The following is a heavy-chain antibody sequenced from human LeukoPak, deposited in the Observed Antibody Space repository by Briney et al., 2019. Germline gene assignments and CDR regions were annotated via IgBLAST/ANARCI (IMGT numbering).Heavy chain of an antibody. V-gene: IGHV1-18*01. CDR1: GYTFTSYG. CDR2: ISAYNGNT. CDR3: ARWAGSSEEGFDY. D-gene: IGHD3/OR15-3a*01. J-gene: IGHJ4*02. Sequence: ASVKVSCKASGYTFTSYGISWVRQAPGQGRERRGWISAYNGNTNYAQKLQGRVTITTDTSTSTAYMELRSLRSDDTAVCYCARWAGSSEEGFDYWGQGTLVTVSS.